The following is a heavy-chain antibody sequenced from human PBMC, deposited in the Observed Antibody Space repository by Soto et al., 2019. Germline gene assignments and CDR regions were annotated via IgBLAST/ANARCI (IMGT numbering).Heavy chain of an antibody. Sequence: LRLSCAASGFTFSSYAMSWVRQAPGKGLEWVSTISGSGGSTYYADSVKGRFTISRDNSKNTLYLQMNSLRAEDTAVYYCAKDGIVVVTAINYWGQGTLVTVSS. CDR3: AKDGIVVVTAINY. V-gene: IGHV3-23*01. J-gene: IGHJ4*02. D-gene: IGHD2-21*02. CDR2: ISGSGGST. CDR1: GFTFSSYA.